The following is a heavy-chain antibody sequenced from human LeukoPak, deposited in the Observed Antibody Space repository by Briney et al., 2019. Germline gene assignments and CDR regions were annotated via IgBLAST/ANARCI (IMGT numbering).Heavy chain of an antibody. D-gene: IGHD6-13*01. V-gene: IGHV1-69*13. CDR3: ARPSARGAAAGTSLYYYGMDV. CDR1: GGTFSSYA. J-gene: IGHJ6*04. CDR2: IIPIFGTA. Sequence: SVKVSCEASGGTFSSYAISWVRQATGQGLEWMGGIIPIFGTANYAQKFQGRVTITADESTSTAYMELSSLRSEDTAVYYCARPSARGAAAGTSLYYYGMDVWGKGTTVTVSS.